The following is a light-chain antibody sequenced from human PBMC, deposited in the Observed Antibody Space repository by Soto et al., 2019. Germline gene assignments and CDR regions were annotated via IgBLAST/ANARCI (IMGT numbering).Light chain of an antibody. V-gene: IGLV2-14*01. CDR2: DVS. CDR3: SSYTSSSTYV. CDR1: SSDVGGYNY. J-gene: IGLJ1*01. Sequence: QSVLTQPASVSGSPGQSIAISCIGSSSDVGGYNYVSWHQQHPGKAPKVVIYDVSNRPSGVSYRFSGSKSGNTASLTISGLQAEDEADYYCSSYTSSSTYVFGTGTKVTVL.